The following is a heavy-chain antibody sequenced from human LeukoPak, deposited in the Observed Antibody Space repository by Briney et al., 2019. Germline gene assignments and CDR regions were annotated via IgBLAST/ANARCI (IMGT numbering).Heavy chain of an antibody. D-gene: IGHD6-6*01. J-gene: IGHJ4*02. CDR2: MNPNSGNT. Sequence: ASVKVSCKASGYTFTSYDINWVRQATGQGLEWMGWMNPNSGNTGYAQKFQGRVTITRNTSISTAYMELSSLRSEDTAVYYCARSQQRWGAARPRSPFDYWGQGTLDTVSS. CDR3: ARSQQRWGAARPRSPFDY. CDR1: GYTFTSYD. V-gene: IGHV1-8*03.